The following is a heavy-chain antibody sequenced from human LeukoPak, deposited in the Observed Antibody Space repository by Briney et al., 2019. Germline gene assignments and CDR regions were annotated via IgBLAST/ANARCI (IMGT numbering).Heavy chain of an antibody. CDR3: GRGNGHAFDI. D-gene: IGHD2-8*01. CDR2: INTDGSTT. CDR1: GFTFSSYW. J-gene: IGHJ3*02. V-gene: IGHV3-74*01. Sequence: GGSLRLSCAASGFTFSSYWMHWVRQAPGKGLVWVSHINTDGSTTTYADSVKGRFTISRDNAENTLYLQMNSLRAEDTAVYYCGRGNGHAFDIWGQGTMVTVSS.